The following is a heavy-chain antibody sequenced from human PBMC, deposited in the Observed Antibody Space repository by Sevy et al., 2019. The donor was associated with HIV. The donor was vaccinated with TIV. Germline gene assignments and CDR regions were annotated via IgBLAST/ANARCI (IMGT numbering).Heavy chain of an antibody. D-gene: IGHD3-9*01. CDR2: IYSGGST. V-gene: IGHV3-53*01. J-gene: IGHJ6*02. CDR3: ARVGNHDILTGLGTWYYYGMDV. CDR1: GFTVSSNY. Sequence: GGSLRLSCAASGFTVSSNYMSWVRQAPGKGLEWVSVIYSGGSTYYADSVKGRFTISRDNSKNTLYLQMNSLRAEDTAVYYCARVGNHDILTGLGTWYYYGMDVWGQGTTVTVSS.